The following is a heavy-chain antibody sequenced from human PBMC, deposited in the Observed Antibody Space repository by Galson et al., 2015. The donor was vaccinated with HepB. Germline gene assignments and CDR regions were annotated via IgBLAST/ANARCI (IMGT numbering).Heavy chain of an antibody. J-gene: IGHJ4*02. CDR1: GFTFSDYY. V-gene: IGHV3-11*06. Sequence: SLRLSCAASGFTFSDYYMIWIRQAPGKGPEWLSYISSSAIYTNYADSVKGRFTISRDNVKNSMYLQMNSLRAEDTAVYYCARVADSDYGDHSHFDYWGKGTLVTVSS. D-gene: IGHD4-17*01. CDR3: ARVADSDYGDHSHFDY. CDR2: ISSSAIYT.